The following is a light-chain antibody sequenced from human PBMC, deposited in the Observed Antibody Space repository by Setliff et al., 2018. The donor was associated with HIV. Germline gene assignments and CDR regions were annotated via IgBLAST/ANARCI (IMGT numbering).Light chain of an antibody. CDR1: SSDIGAYDY. Sequence: QSALAQPRSVSGSPGQSVTISCTGTSSDIGAYDYVSWYQQHPGKAPKLITYGVDKRPSGVPTRFSGFKSGNTASLTIYGLQPEDEADYFCCSYAGSNIFVFGNGTKVTVL. V-gene: IGLV2-11*01. CDR2: GVD. CDR3: CSYAGSNIFV. J-gene: IGLJ1*01.